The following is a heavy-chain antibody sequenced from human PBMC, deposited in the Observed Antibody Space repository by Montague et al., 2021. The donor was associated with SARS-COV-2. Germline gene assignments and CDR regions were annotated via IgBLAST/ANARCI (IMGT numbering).Heavy chain of an antibody. J-gene: IGHJ6*02. CDR3: ASTLGYCSGGSCYDPGNYYYYGMDV. CDR1: GFTFSSYA. V-gene: IGHV3-30*04. CDR2: ISYDGSNK. Sequence: SLRLSCAASGFTFSSYAMHWVRQAPGKGLEWVAVISYDGSNKYYADSVKGRFTISRDNSKNTLYLQMNSLRAEDTAVHYCASTLGYCSGGSCYDPGNYYYYGMDVWGQGTTVTVSS. D-gene: IGHD2-15*01.